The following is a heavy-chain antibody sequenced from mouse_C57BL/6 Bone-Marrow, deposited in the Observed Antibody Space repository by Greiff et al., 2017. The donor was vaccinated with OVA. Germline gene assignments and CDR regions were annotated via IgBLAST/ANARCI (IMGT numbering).Heavy chain of an antibody. V-gene: IGHV1-7*01. Sequence: VKLVESGAELAKPGASVKLSCKASGYTFTSYWMHWVKQRPGQGLEWIGYINPSSGYTKYNQKFKDKATLTADKSASTAYMQLSSLTYEDSAVYYCARSASLTYWYFDVWGTGTTVTVSS. D-gene: IGHD2-13*01. CDR1: GYTFTSYW. CDR3: ARSASLTYWYFDV. J-gene: IGHJ1*03. CDR2: INPSSGYT.